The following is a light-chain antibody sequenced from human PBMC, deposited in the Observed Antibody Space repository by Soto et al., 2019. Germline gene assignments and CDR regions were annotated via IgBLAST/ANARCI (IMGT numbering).Light chain of an antibody. Sequence: DIVMTQSPDSLAVSLGGRATINCKSSQSLFYSFNNRNYLAWYQQKPGKAPKLLICDASSLESGVPSRFSGSGSGTEFTLTISSLQPEDVATYYCQKYNSAPLTFGGGTKVDIK. V-gene: IGKV4-1*01. CDR3: QKYNSAPLT. CDR1: QSLFYSFNNRNY. J-gene: IGKJ4*01. CDR2: DAS.